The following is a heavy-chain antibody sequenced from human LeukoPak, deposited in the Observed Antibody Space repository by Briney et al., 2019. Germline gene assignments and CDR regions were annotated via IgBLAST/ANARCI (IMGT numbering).Heavy chain of an antibody. V-gene: IGHV3-53*01. Sequence: GGSLRLSCAASGFTVSSNYMSWVRQAPGKGLEWVSVIYSGGSTYYADSVKGRFTISRDNSKNTLYLQMNSLRAEDTAVYCCAVVVTAIRRYDAFDIWGQGTMVTVSS. CDR2: IYSGGST. CDR3: AVVVTAIRRYDAFDI. CDR1: GFTVSSNY. J-gene: IGHJ3*02. D-gene: IGHD2-21*02.